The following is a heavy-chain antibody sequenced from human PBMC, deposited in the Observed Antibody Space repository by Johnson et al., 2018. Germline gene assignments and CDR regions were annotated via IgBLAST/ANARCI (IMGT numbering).Heavy chain of an antibody. J-gene: IGHJ3*02. CDR3: TTDTDEECFEI. Sequence: VQLVQSGGGLVQPGGSLRLSCAASGFTFSSYWMNWVRQAPGKGLEWVGRIKSKTDGGKTDYAAPVKGRFTISREDSKNTLYLQMHSLKTEDTAVYYCTTDTDEECFEIWGQGTMVTVSS. V-gene: IGHV3-15*07. CDR1: GFTFSSYW. CDR2: IKSKTDGGKT.